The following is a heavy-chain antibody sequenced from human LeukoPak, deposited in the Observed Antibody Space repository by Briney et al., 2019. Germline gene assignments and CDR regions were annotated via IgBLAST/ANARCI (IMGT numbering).Heavy chain of an antibody. J-gene: IGHJ6*02. CDR1: GYTFTSYY. CDR3: ARDHSITMVRGVIPLNGMDV. V-gene: IGHV1-2*02. CDR2: INPNSGGK. Sequence: ASVKVSCKASGYTFTSYYMHWVRQAPGQGGEGMGWINPNSGGKKYAQKFQGRVTMNRDTSISTAYMELSRLRSDDTAVYYCARDHSITMVRGVIPLNGMDVWGQGTTVTVSS. D-gene: IGHD3-10*01.